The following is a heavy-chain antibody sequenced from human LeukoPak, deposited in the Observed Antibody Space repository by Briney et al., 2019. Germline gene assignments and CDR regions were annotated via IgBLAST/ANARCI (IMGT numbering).Heavy chain of an antibody. J-gene: IGHJ4*02. CDR1: GFAFSSYG. D-gene: IGHD2-15*01. CDR2: ISGSGGST. V-gene: IGHV3-23*01. CDR3: TTIRGFCSGRSCLGY. Sequence: PGGTLRLSCAASGFAFSSYGMSWVRQAPGKGLEWVSAISGSGGSTYYADSVKGRFTISRDNSKNTLYLQMNSLKSEDTAVYYCTTIRGFCSGRSCLGYWGQGTLVTVSS.